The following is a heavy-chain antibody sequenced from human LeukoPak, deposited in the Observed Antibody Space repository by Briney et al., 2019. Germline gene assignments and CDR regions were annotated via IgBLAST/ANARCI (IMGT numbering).Heavy chain of an antibody. J-gene: IGHJ6*02. D-gene: IGHD3-10*01. V-gene: IGHV1-69*04. CDR3: ARGIPITMVRGVPYGMDV. Sequence: ASVKVSCKASGGTFSSYAISWVRQAPGQGLVWMGRIIPILGIANYAQKFQGRVTITADKSTSTAYMELSSLRSEDTAVYYCARGIPITMVRGVPYGMDVWGQGTTVTVSS. CDR1: GGTFSSYA. CDR2: IIPILGIA.